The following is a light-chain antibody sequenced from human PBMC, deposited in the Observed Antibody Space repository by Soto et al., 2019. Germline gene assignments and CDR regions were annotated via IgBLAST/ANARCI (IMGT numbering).Light chain of an antibody. CDR1: QTISTY. J-gene: IGKJ2*01. Sequence: DIQMTQFPSSLSASAGDRVTITCRASQTISTYLNWYQRKPGKAPNLLIYAASNLQSGVPSRFNGSGSGTDFTLTISSLQPEDFATYYCQQASSNPYTFGQGTNLEIK. CDR3: QQASSNPYT. V-gene: IGKV1-39*01. CDR2: AAS.